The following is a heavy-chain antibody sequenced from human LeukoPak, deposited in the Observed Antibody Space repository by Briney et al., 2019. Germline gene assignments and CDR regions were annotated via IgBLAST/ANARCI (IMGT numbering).Heavy chain of an antibody. Sequence: ASVKVSCKASGYTFTSYGISWVRQAPGQGFQWMGWISAYNGNTNYAQKFQGRVTMTTDTSTSTAYMELRSLRSDDTAVYYCARVSSGWYWFDPWGQGTLVTVSS. J-gene: IGHJ5*02. D-gene: IGHD6-19*01. CDR1: GYTFTSYG. CDR3: ARVSSGWYWFDP. V-gene: IGHV1-18*01. CDR2: ISAYNGNT.